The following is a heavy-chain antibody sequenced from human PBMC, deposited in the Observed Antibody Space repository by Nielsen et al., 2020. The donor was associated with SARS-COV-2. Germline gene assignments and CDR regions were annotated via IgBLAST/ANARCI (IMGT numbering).Heavy chain of an antibody. V-gene: IGHV3-66*01. Sequence: GESLKISCAASGFVVSSNYLTWVRQAPGKGLEWVSVIYSGGSTYYADSVKGRFTISRDNSKNTLYLQMNSLRAEDTAVYFCARESVYYYDSSGYYLLDYWGQGTLVTVSS. CDR3: ARESVYYYDSSGYYLLDY. CDR2: IYSGGST. J-gene: IGHJ4*02. CDR1: GFVVSSNY. D-gene: IGHD3-22*01.